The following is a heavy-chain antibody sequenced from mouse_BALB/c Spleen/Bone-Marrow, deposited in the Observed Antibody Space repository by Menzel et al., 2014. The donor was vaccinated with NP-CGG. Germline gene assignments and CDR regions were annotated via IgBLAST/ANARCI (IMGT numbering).Heavy chain of an antibody. V-gene: IGHV14-3*02. D-gene: IGHD1-1*01. CDR3: ANYYYGSSLFAY. CDR2: IDPANGNT. Sequence: DVKLQESGAELVKPGASVELSCTASGFNIKDTYMHWVKQRPEQGLEWIGRIDPANGNTKYDPKFQGKATITADTSSSTAYLQLSSLTSEDTTVYYCANYYYGSSLFAYWGQGTLVTVSA. J-gene: IGHJ3*01. CDR1: GFNIKDTY.